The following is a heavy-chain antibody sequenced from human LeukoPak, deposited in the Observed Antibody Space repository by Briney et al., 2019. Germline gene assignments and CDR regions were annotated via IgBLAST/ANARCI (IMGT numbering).Heavy chain of an antibody. D-gene: IGHD3-9*01. Sequence: PSETLSLTCTVSGGSISSYYWSWIRQPPGKGLEWIGYIYYSGSTNYNPSLKSRVTISVDKSKNQFSLRLNSVTAADTAVYYCARGVGVRYFSWGQGTLVTVSS. CDR2: IYYSGST. CDR1: GGSISSYY. J-gene: IGHJ5*02. V-gene: IGHV4-59*01. CDR3: ARGVGVRYFS.